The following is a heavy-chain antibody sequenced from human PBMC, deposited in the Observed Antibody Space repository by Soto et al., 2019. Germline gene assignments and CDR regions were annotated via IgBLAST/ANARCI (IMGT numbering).Heavy chain of an antibody. V-gene: IGHV3-21*01. D-gene: IGHD4-17*01. Sequence: PGGSLRLSCAASGFTFSSYSMNWVRQAPGKGLEWVSSISSSSSYIYYADSVKGRFTISRDNAKNSLYLQMNSLRAEDTAVYYCARDLADYVSHNYYYYYGMDVWGQGTTVTVSS. CDR2: ISSSSSYI. J-gene: IGHJ6*02. CDR3: ARDLADYVSHNYYYYYGMDV. CDR1: GFTFSSYS.